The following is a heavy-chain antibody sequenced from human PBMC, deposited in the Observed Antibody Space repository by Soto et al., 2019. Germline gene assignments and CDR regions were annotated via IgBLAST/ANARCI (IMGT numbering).Heavy chain of an antibody. CDR3: ARQIVELIPCFDH. CDR2: ISHRSATT. V-gene: IGHV3-23*01. CDR1: GFTFSIYA. J-gene: IGHJ4*02. Sequence: PGGSLRLSCAASGFTFSIYAMSWVRQAPGKGLEWVSTISHRSATTYYADSVKGRFTVSRDNSMNTLYLQMNSLRAEDTAVYYCARQIVELIPCFDHWGQGSLVTVSS. D-gene: IGHD3-22*01.